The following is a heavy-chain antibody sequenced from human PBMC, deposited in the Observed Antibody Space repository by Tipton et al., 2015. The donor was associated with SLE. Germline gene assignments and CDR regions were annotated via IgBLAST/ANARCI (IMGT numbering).Heavy chain of an antibody. Sequence: TLSLTCALSGESLSGYYWSWIRQSPGKGLEWIGQIHLLGATDYNPSLKTRVTISVDASKNQFSLRLRSVTAADTAVYYCAREGSSPWYWYFDLWGRGTPVTVSS. CDR2: IHLLGAT. CDR3: AREGSSPWYWYFDL. J-gene: IGHJ2*01. D-gene: IGHD2-15*01. V-gene: IGHV4-34*01. CDR1: GESLSGYY.